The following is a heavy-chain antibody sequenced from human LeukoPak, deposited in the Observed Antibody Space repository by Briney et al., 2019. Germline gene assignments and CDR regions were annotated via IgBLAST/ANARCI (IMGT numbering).Heavy chain of an antibody. CDR3: VRDQGAFDM. Sequence: GGSLRLSCAGSGITLSSYWMSWVGQAPGKGVEWVGNINKDGREKYFVDSMRGRFTISRDNAKNSLFLQMNRLRADDTAVYYCVRDQGAFDMCGHGTMVTVSS. J-gene: IGHJ3*02. CDR2: INKDGREK. CDR1: GITLSSYW. V-gene: IGHV3-7*05.